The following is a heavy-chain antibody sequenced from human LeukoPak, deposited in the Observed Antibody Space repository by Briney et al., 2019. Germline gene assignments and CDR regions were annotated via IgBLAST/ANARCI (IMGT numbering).Heavy chain of an antibody. J-gene: IGHJ4*02. CDR2: ISGSGGST. D-gene: IGHD3-22*01. CDR1: GFTFSSYA. V-gene: IGHV3-23*01. Sequence: GGSLRLSCAASGFTFSSYAMSWVRQAPGKGLEWVSAISGSGGSTYYADSVKGRFTISRDNSKNTLYLQMNSLRAEDTAVYYCAKDPDYYDSSGYYPSYYWGQGTLVTVSS. CDR3: AKDPDYYDSSGYYPSYY.